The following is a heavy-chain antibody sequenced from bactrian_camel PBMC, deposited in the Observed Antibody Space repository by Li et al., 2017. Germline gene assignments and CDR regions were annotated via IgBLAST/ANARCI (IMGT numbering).Heavy chain of an antibody. D-gene: IGHD5*01. V-gene: IGHV3S55*01. J-gene: IGHJ6*01. CDR1: GDNLSTYP. CDR2: MDSEGET. Sequence: QLVESGGGSVQAGGSLRLSCLMSGDNLSTYPMGWFRQLPGKEREGVAAMDSEGETFYADSVKGRFTITKDNAKNTLYLQLNSLKPEDTAMYYCAAGRFLRVGNPQTVGHWGQGTQVTVS. CDR3: AAGRFLRVGNPQTVGH.